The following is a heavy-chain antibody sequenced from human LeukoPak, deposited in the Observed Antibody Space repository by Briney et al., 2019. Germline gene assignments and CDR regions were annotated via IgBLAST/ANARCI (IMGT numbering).Heavy chain of an antibody. J-gene: IGHJ4*02. CDR3: ARARRGYRDSPNNPFDY. CDR2: IIPIFGTA. Sequence: ASVKVSCKASGGTFSSYAISWVRQAPGQGLEWMGGIIPIFGTANYAQKFQGRVTITADESTSTAYMELSSLRSEDTAVYYCARARRGYRDSPNNPFDYWGQGTLVTVSS. D-gene: IGHD5-18*01. CDR1: GGTFSSYA. V-gene: IGHV1-69*13.